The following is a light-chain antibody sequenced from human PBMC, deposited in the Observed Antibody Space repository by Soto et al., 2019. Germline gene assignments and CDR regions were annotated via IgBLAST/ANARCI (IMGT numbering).Light chain of an antibody. Sequence: QSALTQPASVSGAPGQSITISCTGTSSDVGGYNYVSWYQHHPGKAPKLMIYEVVNRPSGVSNRFSGSKSRITASLTISGLQSEDEAYYYCTSYTSSSPLVFGTGTKLTVL. V-gene: IGLV2-14*01. CDR1: SSDVGGYNY. CDR3: TSYTSSSPLV. CDR2: EVV. J-gene: IGLJ1*01.